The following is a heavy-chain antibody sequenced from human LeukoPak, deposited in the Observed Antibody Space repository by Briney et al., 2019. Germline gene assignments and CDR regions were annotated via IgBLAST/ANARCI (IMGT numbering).Heavy chain of an antibody. CDR1: GFTFGDYA. V-gene: IGHV3-49*04. Sequence: GGSLRLSCTASGFTFGDYAMSWVRQAPGKGLEWVGFIRSKAYGGTTEYAASVKGRFTISRDDSKSIAYLQMNSLKTEDTAVYYCTSEDIVVVPAATYYYYYMDVWGKGTTVTVSS. D-gene: IGHD2-2*01. J-gene: IGHJ6*03. CDR2: IRSKAYGGTT. CDR3: TSEDIVVVPAATYYYYYMDV.